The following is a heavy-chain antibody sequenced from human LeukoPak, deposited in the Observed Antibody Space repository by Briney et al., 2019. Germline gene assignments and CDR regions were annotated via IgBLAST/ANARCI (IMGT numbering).Heavy chain of an antibody. D-gene: IGHD3-10*01. CDR2: ISGSGGST. CDR1: GFTFRSYA. Sequence: PGGSLRLSCAASGFTFRSYARSWFRQAPGKGLEWVSAISGSGGSTYYADSVKGRFTISRDNSKNTLYLQMNSLRAEDTAVYYCAKDNYYGSGSPIHFDYWGQGTLVTVSS. V-gene: IGHV3-23*01. J-gene: IGHJ4*02. CDR3: AKDNYYGSGSPIHFDY.